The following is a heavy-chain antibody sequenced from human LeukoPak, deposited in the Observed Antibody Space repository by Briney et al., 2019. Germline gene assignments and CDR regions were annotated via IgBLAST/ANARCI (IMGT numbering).Heavy chain of an antibody. Sequence: ASVKVSCKASGYTFTGYYMHWVRQAPGQGLEWMGWINPNSGGTNYAQKFQGRVTMTRDTSISTAYMELSRLRSDDTAVYYCAREVGSIAARLTVRPSLGYWGQGTLVTVSS. CDR3: AREVGSIAARLTVRPSLGY. D-gene: IGHD6-6*01. J-gene: IGHJ4*02. V-gene: IGHV1-2*02. CDR2: INPNSGGT. CDR1: GYTFTGYY.